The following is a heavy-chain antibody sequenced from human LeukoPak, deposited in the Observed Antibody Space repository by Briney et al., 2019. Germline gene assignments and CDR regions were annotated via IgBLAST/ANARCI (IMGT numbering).Heavy chain of an antibody. CDR3: VRYFTAVAPTLRLDY. J-gene: IGHJ4*02. CDR1: GFTFSSYW. D-gene: IGHD6-19*01. V-gene: IGHV3-7*03. CDR2: IKQDGRDK. Sequence: TGGSLRPSCAASGFTFSSYWMNWVRQAPGKGLEWVATIKQDGRDKYYVDSVKGRFTISRDDAKNSLYLQMNSLRVEDTAVYHCVRYFTAVAPTLRLDYWGQGTLVTVSS.